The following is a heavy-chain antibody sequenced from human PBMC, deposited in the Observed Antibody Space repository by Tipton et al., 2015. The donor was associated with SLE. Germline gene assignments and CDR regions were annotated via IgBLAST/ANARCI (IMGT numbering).Heavy chain of an antibody. J-gene: IGHJ3*02. CDR3: ARATTSLAFDI. V-gene: IGHV4-59*11. CDR2: FYYRGST. CDR1: GGSISSHY. Sequence: TLSLTCTVSGGSISSHYWSWIRQLPGKGLEWIGYFYYRGSTNYNPSLKSRVTISVDTSKNQFSLKLSSVTAADTAVYYCARATTSLAFDIWGQGTMVTVSS. D-gene: IGHD1-1*01.